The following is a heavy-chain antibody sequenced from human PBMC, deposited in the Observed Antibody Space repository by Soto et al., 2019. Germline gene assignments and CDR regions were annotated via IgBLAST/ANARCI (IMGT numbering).Heavy chain of an antibody. J-gene: IGHJ4*02. CDR2: IIGSGGGT. Sequence: LRLSCAASGFTFSTYAMSWVRQAPGKGLEWVSAIIGSGGGTYYADSVKGRFTISRDNSKNTLYLQMNSLRAEYTAVYYCAKKPGYSSGWSHIDYWGQGTLVTVSS. D-gene: IGHD6-19*01. V-gene: IGHV3-23*01. CDR1: GFTFSTYA. CDR3: AKKPGYSSGWSHIDY.